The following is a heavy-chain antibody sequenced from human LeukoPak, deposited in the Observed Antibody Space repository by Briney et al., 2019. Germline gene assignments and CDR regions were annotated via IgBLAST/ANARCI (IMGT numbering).Heavy chain of an antibody. D-gene: IGHD3-3*01. V-gene: IGHV3-74*01. CDR2: INNDGSTT. J-gene: IGHJ4*02. Sequence: GGSLRLSCAASGFTFSKFWMHWVRHAPGKGLVWVSRINNDGSTTTYADSVKGRFTISRDNAKNTLYLQMNSLRAEDTAVYYCARYDGDYRYFDYWGQGTLVTVSS. CDR1: GFTFSKFW. CDR3: ARYDGDYRYFDY.